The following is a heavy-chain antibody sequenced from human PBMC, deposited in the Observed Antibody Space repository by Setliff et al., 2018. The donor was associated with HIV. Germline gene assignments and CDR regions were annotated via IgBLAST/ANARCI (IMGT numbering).Heavy chain of an antibody. J-gene: IGHJ4*02. D-gene: IGHD3-22*01. CDR1: GYNFANHW. CDR2: IYPGDSDT. Sequence: PGESLKLSCQGSGYNFANHWIGWVRQMPGKGLELLGIIYPGDSDTSYSPSFQGLVTISADKSANTVYLQWSSLKATDSGIYYCARHNDDKGLCLDHWGQGTLVTVSS. V-gene: IGHV5-51*01. CDR3: ARHNDDKGLCLDH.